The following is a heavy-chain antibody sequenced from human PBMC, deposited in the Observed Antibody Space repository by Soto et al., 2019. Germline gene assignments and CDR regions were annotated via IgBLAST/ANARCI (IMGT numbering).Heavy chain of an antibody. D-gene: IGHD3-9*01. CDR1: GGTFSSYA. V-gene: IGHV1-69*13. CDR3: ARGTDYDILTAWFDP. J-gene: IGHJ5*02. CDR2: IIPIFGTA. Sequence: GVSVKVSCKASGGTFSSYAISWVRQAPGQGLEWMGGIIPIFGTANYAQKFQGRVTITADESTSTAYMELSSLRSEDTAVHYCARGTDYDILTAWFDPWGQGTLVTVSS.